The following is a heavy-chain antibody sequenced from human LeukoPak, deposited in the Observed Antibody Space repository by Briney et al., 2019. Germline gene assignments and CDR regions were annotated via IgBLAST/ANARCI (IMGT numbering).Heavy chain of an antibody. CDR3: AREGFWSGSQYYYYGMDV. Sequence: PGRSLRLSCAASGFTFNKYGMHWVRQAPGKGLEWVALMWYDGSNKNCVDSVKGRFTISRDNSKNTLDLQMNSLRAEDTAVYYCAREGFWSGSQYYYYGMDVWGQGTTVTVSS. V-gene: IGHV3-33*01. J-gene: IGHJ6*02. CDR1: GFTFNKYG. D-gene: IGHD3-3*01. CDR2: MWYDGSNK.